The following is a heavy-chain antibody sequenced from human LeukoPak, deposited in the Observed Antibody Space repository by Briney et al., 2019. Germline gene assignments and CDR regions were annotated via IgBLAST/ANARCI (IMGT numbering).Heavy chain of an antibody. J-gene: IGHJ4*02. D-gene: IGHD3-10*01. Sequence: ASVKVSCKASGYTFTGYYMHWVRRAPGQGLEWMGWINPNSGGTNYAQKFQGWVTMTRDTSISTAYMELSRLRSDDTAVYYCAIPKWFGESILDYWGQGTLVTVSS. CDR3: AIPKWFGESILDY. V-gene: IGHV1-2*04. CDR1: GYTFTGYY. CDR2: INPNSGGT.